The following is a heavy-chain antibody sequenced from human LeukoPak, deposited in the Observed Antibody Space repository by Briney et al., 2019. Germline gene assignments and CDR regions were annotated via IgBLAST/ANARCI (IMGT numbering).Heavy chain of an antibody. CDR1: GGSIRSSYYY. D-gene: IGHD4-17*01. CDR3: ARIDFRGTYGDWEDAFDI. J-gene: IGHJ3*02. Sequence: PSETLSLTCTVSGGSIRSSYYYWGWLRQPPGKGLEWIGSIYDSGSTYYNPSLKSRVTISVDTSKNQFSLKLNSVTAADTAVYYCARIDFRGTYGDWEDAFDIWGQGTMVTVSS. CDR2: IYDSGST. V-gene: IGHV4-39*01.